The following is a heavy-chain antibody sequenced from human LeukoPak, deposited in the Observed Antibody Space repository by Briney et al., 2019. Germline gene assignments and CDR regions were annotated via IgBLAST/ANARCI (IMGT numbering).Heavy chain of an antibody. V-gene: IGHV3-7*01. CDR2: IKQDGSEK. J-gene: IGHJ5*02. CDR1: GFTFSSYW. CDR3: AREAAKIAAAAKNWFDP. Sequence: PGGSLRLSCAASGFTFSSYWMSWVRQAPGKGLEWVANIKQDGSEKYYVDSVKGRFTISRDNAKNSLYLQMNSLRAEDTAVYYCAREAAKIAAAAKNWFDPWGQGTLVTVSS. D-gene: IGHD6-13*01.